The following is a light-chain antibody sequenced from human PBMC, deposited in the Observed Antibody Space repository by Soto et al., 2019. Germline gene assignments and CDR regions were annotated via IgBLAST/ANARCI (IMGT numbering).Light chain of an antibody. CDR2: GAS. Sequence: EIVMTHSPATLSVSPGGRATLSCRASQTISGTLAWYQQKPGQAPRLLIHGASTRAPGFPDRFSGSGSGTDFTLTISSLQSEDFAVYYCQQYDNWPWTFGQGTKVEIK. J-gene: IGKJ1*01. CDR1: QTISGT. V-gene: IGKV3-15*01. CDR3: QQYDNWPWT.